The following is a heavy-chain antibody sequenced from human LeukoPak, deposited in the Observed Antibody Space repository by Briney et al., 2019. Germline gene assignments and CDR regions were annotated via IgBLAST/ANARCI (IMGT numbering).Heavy chain of an antibody. D-gene: IGHD3-16*02. V-gene: IGHV4-4*02. CDR1: GGSLSTTSW. CDR3: ARAPTEYDYVWGSYRYTAPAAFDI. J-gene: IGHJ3*02. CDR2: IYYSGST. Sequence: SGTLSLTCAVSGGSLSTTSWWVWLRQPPGKGLEWIGTIYYSGSTYYNPSLKSRVTISADTSKNQFSLKLSSVTAADTAVYYCARAPTEYDYVWGSYRYTAPAAFDIWGQGTMVTVSS.